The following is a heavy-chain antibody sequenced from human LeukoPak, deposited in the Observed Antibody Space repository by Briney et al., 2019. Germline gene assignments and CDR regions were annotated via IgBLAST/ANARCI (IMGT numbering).Heavy chain of an antibody. V-gene: IGHV1-2*02. J-gene: IGHJ5*02. CDR2: ISPNSGAT. Sequence: GASVKVSCKASGYTFTGYYIHWVRQAPGQGLEWMGWISPNSGATNYAQSFQGRVTMTRDTSTNTAHMELSRLRSDDTVVYYCARGDCSVSGCHGGNWFDPWGQGTPVTVSS. CDR3: ARGDCSVSGCHGGNWFDP. CDR1: GYTFTGYY. D-gene: IGHD2-15*01.